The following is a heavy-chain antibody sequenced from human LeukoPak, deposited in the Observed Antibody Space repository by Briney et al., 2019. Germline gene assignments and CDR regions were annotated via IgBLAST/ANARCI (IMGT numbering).Heavy chain of an antibody. CDR1: GGSISNRDYY. Sequence: PSETLSLPCTVSGGSISNRDYYWGWIRQPPGKGLEWIGNIHYSGSIYYNPSLKSRVTISVDAPKNQFSLKLSSVTAADTAVYYCARVYYDSGTRWGQGTLVTVSS. CDR2: IHYSGSI. CDR3: ARVYYDSGTR. J-gene: IGHJ4*02. V-gene: IGHV4-39*01. D-gene: IGHD3-10*01.